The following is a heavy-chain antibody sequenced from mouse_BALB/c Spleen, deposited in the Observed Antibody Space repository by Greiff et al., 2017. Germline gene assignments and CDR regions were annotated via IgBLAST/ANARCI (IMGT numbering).Heavy chain of an antibody. Sequence: VQLKESGPGLVKPSQSLSLTCTVTGYSITSDYAWNWIRQFPGNKLEWMGYISYSGSTSYNPSLKSRISITRDTSKNQFFLQLNSVTTEDTATYYCALYYDYPYYAMDYWGQGTSVTVSS. CDR2: ISYSGST. CDR3: ALYYDYPYYAMDY. J-gene: IGHJ4*01. D-gene: IGHD2-4*01. CDR1: GYSITSDYA. V-gene: IGHV3-2*02.